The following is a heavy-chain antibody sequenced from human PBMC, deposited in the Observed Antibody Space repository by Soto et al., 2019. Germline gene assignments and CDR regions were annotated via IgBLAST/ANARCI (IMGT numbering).Heavy chain of an antibody. D-gene: IGHD1-26*01. V-gene: IGHV4-31*03. J-gene: IGHJ4*02. CDR2: IYYSGTT. Sequence: QVQLQESGPGLVKASQTLSLTCTVSGGTITTGGHFWSGIRQYPGKGLEWIGYIYYSGTTHYNPSLKSRVTISIDTSKNQFSLNLSSVTAADTAVYYCARVVSGSYLDYWGQGTLVTVSS. CDR1: GGTITTGGHF. CDR3: ARVVSGSYLDY.